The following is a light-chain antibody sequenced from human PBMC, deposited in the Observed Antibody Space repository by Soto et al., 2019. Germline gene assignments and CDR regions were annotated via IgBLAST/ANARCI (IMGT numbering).Light chain of an antibody. CDR2: GAS. CDR1: HFVSSRS. V-gene: IGKV3-20*01. CDR3: QQYETSPIT. J-gene: IGKJ5*01. Sequence: IVLTQSPGPLSLSPGESATLLCRASHFVSSRSLAWYQQKPGQAPRLLIYGASTRATGIPDRFSGSGSGTDFTLTITPLGPEDFAVYFCQQYETSPITFGQGRRLEIK.